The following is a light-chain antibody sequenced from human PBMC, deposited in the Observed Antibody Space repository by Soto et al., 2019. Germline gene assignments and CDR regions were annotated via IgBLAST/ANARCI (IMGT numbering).Light chain of an antibody. J-gene: IGKJ1*01. V-gene: IGKV3-15*01. CDR2: GAS. Sequence: EIVMTQSPDTLSVSLGERATLSCRASQSVSTNLAWYQQKPGQAPRLLIYGASTRATGIPARFSGSGSGTEFTLTISSLQSEDFVVYYCQQYNYWPTFGQGTKVEIK. CDR1: QSVSTN. CDR3: QQYNYWPT.